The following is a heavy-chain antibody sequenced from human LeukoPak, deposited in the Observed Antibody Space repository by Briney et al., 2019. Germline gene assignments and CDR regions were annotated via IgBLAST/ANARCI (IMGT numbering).Heavy chain of an antibody. J-gene: IGHJ4*02. CDR3: ARRTGGYDWTFDY. D-gene: IGHD5-12*01. CDR1: GYSFTTYW. Sequence: GESLKISCKGSGYSFTTYWIGWVRQMLGKGLEWMGIIYPGDSDTRYSPSFQGQVTFSADKSISTAYLQWSSLKASDTAMYYCARRTGGYDWTFDYWRQGTLVTVSS. CDR2: IYPGDSDT. V-gene: IGHV5-51*01.